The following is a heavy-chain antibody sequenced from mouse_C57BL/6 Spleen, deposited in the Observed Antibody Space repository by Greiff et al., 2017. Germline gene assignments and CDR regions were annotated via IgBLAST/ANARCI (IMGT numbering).Heavy chain of an antibody. V-gene: IGHV1-72*01. CDR1: GYTFTSYW. J-gene: IGHJ4*01. CDR3: AREGYSNYADYYAMDY. D-gene: IGHD2-5*01. CDR2: IDPNSGGT. Sequence: QVHVKQPGAELVKPGASVKLSCKASGYTFTSYWMHWVKQRPGRGLEWIGRIDPNSGGTKYNEKFKSKATLTVDKPSSTAYMQLSSLTSEDSAVYYCAREGYSNYADYYAMDYWGQGTSVTVSS.